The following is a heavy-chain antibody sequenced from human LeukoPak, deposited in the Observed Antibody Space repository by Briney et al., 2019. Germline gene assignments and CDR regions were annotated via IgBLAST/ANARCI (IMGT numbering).Heavy chain of an antibody. Sequence: APVKVSCKASGYTFTSYGISWVRQAPGQGLEWMGWISAYNGNTNYAQKLQGRVTMTTDTSTSTAYMELRSLRSDDTAVYYCARARGVTVAGYYYYYMDVWGKGTTVTVSS. V-gene: IGHV1-18*01. CDR1: GYTFTSYG. J-gene: IGHJ6*03. CDR3: ARARGVTVAGYYYYYMDV. D-gene: IGHD6-19*01. CDR2: ISAYNGNT.